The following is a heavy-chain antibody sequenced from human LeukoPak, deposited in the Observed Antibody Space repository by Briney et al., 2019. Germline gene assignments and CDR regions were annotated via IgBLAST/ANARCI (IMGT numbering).Heavy chain of an antibody. CDR2: INHSGST. D-gene: IGHD1-20*01. CDR3: ARGSEDNWNDLLWAFDI. Sequence: SETLSLTCAVYGGSFSGYYWSWIRQTPGKGLEWIGEINHSGSTNYNPSLKSRVTISVDTSRNQFSLKLSSVTAADTAVYYCARGSEDNWNDLLWAFDIWGQGTMVTVSS. CDR1: GGSFSGYY. J-gene: IGHJ3*02. V-gene: IGHV4-34*01.